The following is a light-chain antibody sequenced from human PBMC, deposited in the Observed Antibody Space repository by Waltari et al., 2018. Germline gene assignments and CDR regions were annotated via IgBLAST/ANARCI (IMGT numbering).Light chain of an antibody. CDR1: QSLVYSDGNTY. J-gene: IGKJ2*03. CDR2: RVS. Sequence: DAVMTQSPLSLPVTLGQPASLSRRFSQSLVYSDGNTYLPWFHERPGQPPRRLIDRVSKRDSGVPDRFSGSGSGTDFTLKISRVEAEDVGVYYCMQATHWPYSFGQGTKLEIK. CDR3: MQATHWPYS. V-gene: IGKV2-30*01.